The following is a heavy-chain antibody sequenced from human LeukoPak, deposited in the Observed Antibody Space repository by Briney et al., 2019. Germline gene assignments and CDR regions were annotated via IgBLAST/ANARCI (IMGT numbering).Heavy chain of an antibody. D-gene: IGHD2-15*01. CDR2: IYTSAST. Sequence: ETLSLTCTVSGGSISSYYWSWIRQPAGKGLVWIGRIYTSASTNYNPSLKSRVTMSVDTSKNQFSLKLSSVTAADTAVYYCARDGGSPAYFQHWGQGTLVTVSS. V-gene: IGHV4-4*07. J-gene: IGHJ1*01. CDR1: GGSISSYY. CDR3: ARDGGSPAYFQH.